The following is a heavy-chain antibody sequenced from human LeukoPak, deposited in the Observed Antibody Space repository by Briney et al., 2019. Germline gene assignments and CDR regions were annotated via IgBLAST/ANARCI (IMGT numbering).Heavy chain of an antibody. J-gene: IGHJ4*02. V-gene: IGHV1-2*02. CDR3: ARTYCGGDCYSYFDY. D-gene: IGHD2-21*02. CDR2: INPNSGAT. CDR1: GYTFTDYY. Sequence: ASVKVSCKASGYTFTDYYMHWVRQAPGQRLEWMGWINPNSGATKYAQKFQGRVTMTRDTSISTAYMELSRLRSDDTAVYYCARTYCGGDCYSYFDYWGQGTLVTVSS.